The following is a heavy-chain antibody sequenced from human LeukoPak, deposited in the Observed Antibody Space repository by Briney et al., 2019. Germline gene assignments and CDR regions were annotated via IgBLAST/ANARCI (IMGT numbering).Heavy chain of an antibody. D-gene: IGHD3-3*01. Sequence: SVTVACKASGGTLSSYTTGWVRQAPGQGIEWMGTIIPILGQANYAQKFQGRVTITADKSTCTAYMEVRSLRSEDTAVYYCARGDFGSGLFDYWEQGTLVTVSS. CDR1: GGTLSSYT. CDR2: IIPILGQA. V-gene: IGHV1-69*08. J-gene: IGHJ4*02. CDR3: ARGDFGSGLFDY.